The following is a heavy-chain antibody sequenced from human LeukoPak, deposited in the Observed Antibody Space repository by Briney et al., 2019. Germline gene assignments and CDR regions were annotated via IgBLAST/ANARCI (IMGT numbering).Heavy chain of an antibody. CDR2: IYNTGST. V-gene: IGHV4-4*07. Sequence: SETLSLTCTVSGGSISIYYWNWIRQPAGKGLEWIGRIYNTGSTNYNPSLKSRVTMSVDTSNNRLSLNLSPVTAADTAVYYCARDGGGTGRPSDFWGQGTLVTVSS. J-gene: IGHJ4*02. D-gene: IGHD1-26*01. CDR3: ARDGGGTGRPSDF. CDR1: GGSISIYY.